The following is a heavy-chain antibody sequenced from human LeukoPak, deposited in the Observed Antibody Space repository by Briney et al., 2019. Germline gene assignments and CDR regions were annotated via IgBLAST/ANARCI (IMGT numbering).Heavy chain of an antibody. V-gene: IGHV1-69*05. J-gene: IGHJ3*02. CDR1: GGTFSSYA. CDR2: IIPIFGTA. Sequence: GASVKVSCKASGGTFSSYAISWVRQAPGKGLEWMGGIIPIFGTANYAQKFQGRVTITTDESTSTAYMELSSLRSEDTAVYYCAWGGTSLAFDIWGQGTMVTVSS. CDR3: AWGGTSLAFDI. D-gene: IGHD2-2*01.